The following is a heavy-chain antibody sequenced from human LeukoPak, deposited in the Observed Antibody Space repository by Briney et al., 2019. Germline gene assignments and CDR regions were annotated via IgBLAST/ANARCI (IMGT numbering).Heavy chain of an antibody. CDR1: GYTFSDYY. V-gene: IGHV3-11*04. CDR3: ARDRGYSGYENDY. D-gene: IGHD5-12*01. Sequence: PGGSLGLSCAASGYTFSDYYMSWIRQAPGRGLGWVSYISSSGSTIYYAESVKGRFTISRDNAKNTLYLQMTSLRAEDTAVYYCARDRGYSGYENDYWGQGTLVTVSS. J-gene: IGHJ4*02. CDR2: ISSSGSTI.